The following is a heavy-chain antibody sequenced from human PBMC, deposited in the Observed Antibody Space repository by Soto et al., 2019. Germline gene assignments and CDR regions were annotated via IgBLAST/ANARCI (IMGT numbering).Heavy chain of an antibody. Sequence: EVQLVESGGGLVQSGGSLRLSCAASGITFSSYWMTWVRQAPGKGLEWVANIKQDGSEKYYVDSVKGRFTISRDNAKSSLFLQMNSLRAEDTAVYYCARDPRTITEGDPNNWGLGTLVTVSS. V-gene: IGHV3-7*01. CDR2: IKQDGSEK. CDR1: GITFSSYW. D-gene: IGHD2-2*01. CDR3: ARDPRTITEGDPNN. J-gene: IGHJ4*02.